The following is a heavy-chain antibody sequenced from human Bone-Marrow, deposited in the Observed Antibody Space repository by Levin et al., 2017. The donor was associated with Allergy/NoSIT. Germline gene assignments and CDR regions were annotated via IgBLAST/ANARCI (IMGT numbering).Heavy chain of an antibody. CDR3: AREYYDGGPPDY. Sequence: GGSLRLSCAPSGFTFSSFAMHWVRQAPGKGLEWVAVISSDGSKKYYSDSVEGRFTVSRDNSMNTLYLQMNSLRTEDTAVYYCAREYYDGGPPDYWGQGTLVTVSS. CDR2: ISSDGSKK. CDR1: GFTFSSFA. V-gene: IGHV3-30-3*01. D-gene: IGHD3-22*01. J-gene: IGHJ4*02.